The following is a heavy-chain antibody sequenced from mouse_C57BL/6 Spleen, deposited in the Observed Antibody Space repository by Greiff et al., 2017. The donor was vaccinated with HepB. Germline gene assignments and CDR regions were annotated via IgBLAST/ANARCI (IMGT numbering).Heavy chain of an antibody. V-gene: IGHV1-26*01. CDR1: GYTFTDYY. Sequence: EVQLQQSGPELVKPGASVKISCKASGYTFTDYYMNWVKQSHGKSLEWIGDINPNNGGTSYNQKFKGKATLTVDKSSSTAYMELRSLTSGYSAVYYCARYGFDYWGQGTTLTVSS. D-gene: IGHD1-1*02. CDR2: INPNNGGT. CDR3: ARYGFDY. J-gene: IGHJ2*01.